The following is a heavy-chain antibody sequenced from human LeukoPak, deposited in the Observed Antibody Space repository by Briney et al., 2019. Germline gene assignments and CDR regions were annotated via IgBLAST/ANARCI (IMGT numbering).Heavy chain of an antibody. D-gene: IGHD2-15*01. Sequence: GGSLRLSCAASGFIFDNFAIHWVRQAPGKGLEWVSIVSFDGTNNFYTDSVKGRFTVSRDNSKNTVYLHMNSLRPDDTAVYFCARDRNVVGADFDYWGQGTLVTVSS. J-gene: IGHJ4*02. V-gene: IGHV3-30*04. CDR3: ARDRNVVGADFDY. CDR1: GFIFDNFA. CDR2: VSFDGTNN.